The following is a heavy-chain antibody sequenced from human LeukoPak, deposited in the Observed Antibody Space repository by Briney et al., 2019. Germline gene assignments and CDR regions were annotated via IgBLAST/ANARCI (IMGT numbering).Heavy chain of an antibody. CDR3: ATDPRGSGHWPSDY. V-gene: IGHV1-24*01. Sequence: GASAKVSCKVSGYTLTELSMHWVRQAPGKGLEWMGGFDPEDGETIYAQKFQGRVTMTEDTSTDTAYMELSSLRSEDTAVYYCATDPRGSGHWPSDYWGQGTLVTVSS. J-gene: IGHJ4*02. CDR1: GYTLTELS. D-gene: IGHD3-10*01. CDR2: FDPEDGET.